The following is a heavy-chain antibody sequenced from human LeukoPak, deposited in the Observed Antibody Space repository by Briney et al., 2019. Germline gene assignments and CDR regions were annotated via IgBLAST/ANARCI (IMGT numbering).Heavy chain of an antibody. Sequence: NPSETLSLTCTLSGGSISTYYWSWIRQPPGKGLEWIGYIYHSGSTNYNPSLKSRVTISVDTSKNQFSPKLSSVTAADTAVYYCARGGGYASPIGYWGQGALVTVSS. CDR3: ARGGGYASPIGY. V-gene: IGHV4-59*01. CDR1: GGSISTYY. D-gene: IGHD5-12*01. J-gene: IGHJ4*02. CDR2: IYHSGST.